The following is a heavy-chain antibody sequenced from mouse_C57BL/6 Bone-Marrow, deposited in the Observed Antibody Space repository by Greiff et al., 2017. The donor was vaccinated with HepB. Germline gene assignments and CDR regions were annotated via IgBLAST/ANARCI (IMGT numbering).Heavy chain of an antibody. CDR1: GYTFTSYW. D-gene: IGHD1-1*01. CDR2: INPSSGYT. V-gene: IGHV1-7*01. CDR3: ARCFITTVVKGYYFDY. Sequence: QVQLQQSGAELAKPGASVKLSCKASGYTFTSYWMHWVKQRPGQGLEWIGYINPSSGYTKYNQKFKDKATLTADKSSSTAYMQLSSLTYEDSAVYYCARCFITTVVKGYYFDYWGQGTTLTVSS. J-gene: IGHJ2*01.